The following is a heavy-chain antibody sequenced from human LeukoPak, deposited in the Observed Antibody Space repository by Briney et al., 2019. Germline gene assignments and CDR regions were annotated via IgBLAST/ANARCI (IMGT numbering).Heavy chain of an antibody. CDR2: ISYDGSNK. CDR3: AREGLNYYDSSGYPDY. CDR1: GFTFSSYA. V-gene: IGHV3-30-3*01. D-gene: IGHD3-22*01. Sequence: GGSLRLSCAASGFTFSSYAMSWVRQAPGKGLEWVAVISYDGSNKYYADSVKGRFTISRDNSKNTLYLQMNSLRAEDTAVYYCAREGLNYYDSSGYPDYWGQGTLVTVSS. J-gene: IGHJ4*02.